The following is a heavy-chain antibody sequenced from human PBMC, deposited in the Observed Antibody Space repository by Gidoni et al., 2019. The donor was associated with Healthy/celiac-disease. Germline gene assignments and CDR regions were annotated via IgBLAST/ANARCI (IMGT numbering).Heavy chain of an antibody. J-gene: IGHJ4*02. V-gene: IGHV3-66*01. Sequence: VQLVESGGGLVQPGGSLRLSCAASGFTVSSNYMSWVRQAPGKGLEWVSVIYSGGSTYYADSVKGRFTISRDNSKNTLYLQMNSLRAEDTAVYYCVTDDSSGYSPAGYFDYWGQGTLVTVSS. CDR1: GFTVSSNY. CDR3: VTDDSSGYSPAGYFDY. CDR2: IYSGGST. D-gene: IGHD3-22*01.